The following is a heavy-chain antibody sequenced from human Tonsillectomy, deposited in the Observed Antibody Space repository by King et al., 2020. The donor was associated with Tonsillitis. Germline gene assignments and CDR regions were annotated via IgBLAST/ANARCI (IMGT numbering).Heavy chain of an antibody. D-gene: IGHD1-20*01. J-gene: IGHJ4*02. CDR1: GFTFRNIW. Sequence: EVQLVESGGGLVKPGGSLRLSCAASGFTFRNIWMNWVRQAPGKGLEWVCRIKSKTDGGTTDYAAPVKGRFIISRDDSKNTLYLQMNSLKAEDTAVYYCIPGITGTALDYWGQGTLVTVSS. CDR2: IKSKTDGGTT. V-gene: IGHV3-15*01. CDR3: IPGITGTALDY.